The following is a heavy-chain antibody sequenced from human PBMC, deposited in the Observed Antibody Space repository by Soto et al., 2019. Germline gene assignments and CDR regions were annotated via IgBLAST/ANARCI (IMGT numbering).Heavy chain of an antibody. J-gene: IGHJ6*02. Sequence: GGSLRLSCAASGFTFSSYGMHWVRQAPGKGLEWVAVISYDGSNKYYADSVKGRFTISRDNSKNTLYLQMNSLRAEDTAVYYCAKDLGPIYYDFWSGPYGMDVRGQGTPVTVSS. V-gene: IGHV3-30*18. CDR1: GFTFSSYG. D-gene: IGHD3-3*01. CDR2: ISYDGSNK. CDR3: AKDLGPIYYDFWSGPYGMDV.